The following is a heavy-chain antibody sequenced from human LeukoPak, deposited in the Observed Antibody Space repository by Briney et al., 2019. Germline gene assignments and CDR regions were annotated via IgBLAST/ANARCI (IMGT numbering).Heavy chain of an antibody. J-gene: IGHJ4*02. CDR2: ISSSSSSYI. Sequence: GGSLRLSCAASGFTFSSYSMNWVRQAPGKGLEWVSSISSSSSSYIYYADSVKGRFTISRDNAKNSLYLQMNSLRAEDTAVYCCARGAAISLSFDYWGQGTLVTVSS. V-gene: IGHV3-21*01. CDR3: ARGAAISLSFDY. CDR1: GFTFSSYS. D-gene: IGHD2-2*01.